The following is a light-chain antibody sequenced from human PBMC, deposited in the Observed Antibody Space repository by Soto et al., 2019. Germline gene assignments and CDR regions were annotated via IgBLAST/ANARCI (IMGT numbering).Light chain of an antibody. CDR1: SSNIGAGYN. CDR3: QSYDSSLSGVV. Sequence: QSVLTQPPSVSGAPGQRVTISCTGSSSNIGAGYNVHWYQQLPGTAPKLLIYVNSNRPSGVPDRFSGSKSGTSASLAITGLQAEDEVDYYCQSYDSSLSGVVFGGGTNLTVL. V-gene: IGLV1-40*01. CDR2: VNS. J-gene: IGLJ2*01.